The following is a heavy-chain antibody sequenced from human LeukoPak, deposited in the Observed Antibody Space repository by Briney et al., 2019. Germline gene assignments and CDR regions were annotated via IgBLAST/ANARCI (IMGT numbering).Heavy chain of an antibody. J-gene: IGHJ4*02. V-gene: IGHV4-34*01. CDR2: INHSGST. CDR1: GGSFSGYY. D-gene: IGHD6-6*01. CDR3: ARGQSPFVSSSSYFDY. Sequence: SETLSLTCAVYGGSFSGYYWSWIRQPPGKGLEWIGEINHSGSTNYNPSLKSRVTISVDTSKNQFSLKLSSVTAADTAVYYCARGQSPFVSSSSYFDYWGQGTLVTASS.